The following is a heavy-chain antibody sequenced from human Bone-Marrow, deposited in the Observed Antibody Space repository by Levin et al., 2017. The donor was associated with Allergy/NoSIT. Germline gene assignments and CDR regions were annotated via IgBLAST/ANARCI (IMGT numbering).Heavy chain of an antibody. J-gene: IGHJ4*02. Sequence: GGSLRLSCAASGFLFSSHWMHWVRQVPGKGLVWVSRIKSDGSSTKYADSVKGRFTISRDNAKNTLFLQMDSLSAEDTAVYYCAREKWLQGDYFDYWGQGTPVTVSS. D-gene: IGHD5-24*01. CDR1: GFLFSSHW. CDR3: AREKWLQGDYFDY. V-gene: IGHV3-74*03. CDR2: IKSDGSST.